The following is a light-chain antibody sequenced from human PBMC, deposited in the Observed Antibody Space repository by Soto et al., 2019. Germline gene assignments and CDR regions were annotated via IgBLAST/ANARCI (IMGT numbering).Light chain of an antibody. CDR1: SSDVGCYNF. V-gene: IGLV2-14*03. CDR3: SSFTSSSTLV. J-gene: IGLJ3*02. CDR2: EVS. Sequence: QSALTQPASVSGSPGQSITISCTGTSSDVGCYNFVSWFQQHPGKAPKLMIYEVSNRPSGVSNRFSGSKSGYTASLTISGLQAEDAAYYYCSSFTSSSTLVFGGGTKVTVL.